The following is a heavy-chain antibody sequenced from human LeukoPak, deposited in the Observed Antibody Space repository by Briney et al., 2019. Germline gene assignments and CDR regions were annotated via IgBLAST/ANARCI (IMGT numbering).Heavy chain of an antibody. CDR3: ARGLAPNGDSGWFDP. Sequence: KSSETLSLTCAVYGGSFSGYYWSWIRQPPGKGLEWIGEINHSGSTNYNPSLKSRVTISVDTSKNQFSLKLSSVTAADTAVYYCARGLAPNGDSGWFDPWGQGTLVTVSS. V-gene: IGHV4-34*01. J-gene: IGHJ5*02. CDR1: GGSFSGYY. D-gene: IGHD4-17*01. CDR2: INHSGST.